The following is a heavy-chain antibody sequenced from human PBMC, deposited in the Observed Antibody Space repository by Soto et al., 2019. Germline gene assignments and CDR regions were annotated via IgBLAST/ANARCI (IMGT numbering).Heavy chain of an antibody. D-gene: IGHD3-10*01. Sequence: SETLSLTCTVSGGSISSGGDYWSWIRQHPGKGLEWIGYIYYSGSTYYNPSLKSRVTISVDTSKNQFSLKLSSVTAADTAVYYCARRNGGSGSFAHWGQGTLVTVSS. V-gene: IGHV4-31*03. CDR2: IYYSGST. CDR1: GGSISSGGDY. J-gene: IGHJ4*02. CDR3: ARRNGGSGSFAH.